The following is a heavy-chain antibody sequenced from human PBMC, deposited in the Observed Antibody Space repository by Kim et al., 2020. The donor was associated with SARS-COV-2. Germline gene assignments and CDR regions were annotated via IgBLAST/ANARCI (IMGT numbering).Heavy chain of an antibody. J-gene: IGHJ4*02. CDR1: GGSISGFY. D-gene: IGHD6-19*01. CDR3: ASGGWYSDY. CDR2: IHSSGTT. V-gene: IGHV4-59*13. Sequence: SETLSLTCTVSGGSISGFYWSWVRQPPGMGLEWIGYIHSSGTTNYNSSLESRVTISVGTSKNQFSLKLSSVTAADTAVYYCASGGWYSDYWGQGTLVTVSS.